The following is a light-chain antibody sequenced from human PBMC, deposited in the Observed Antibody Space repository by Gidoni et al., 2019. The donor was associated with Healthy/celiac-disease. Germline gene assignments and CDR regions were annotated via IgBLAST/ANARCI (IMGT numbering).Light chain of an antibody. CDR1: QGISSY. V-gene: IGKV1-8*01. CDR2: AAS. J-gene: IGKJ4*01. CDR3: QQCYSYPLT. Sequence: IRMTQSPSSFSASTGARVTITCRASQGISSYLAWYQQKPGKAPKLLIYAASTLQSGVPSRFSGSGSGTDFTLTISCLQSEDFATYYCQQCYSYPLTFGGGTKVEIK.